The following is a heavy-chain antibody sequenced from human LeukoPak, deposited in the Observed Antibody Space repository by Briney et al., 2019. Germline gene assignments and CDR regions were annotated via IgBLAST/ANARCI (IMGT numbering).Heavy chain of an antibody. CDR2: ISGSGGST. CDR3: AKDGDTYCSSTSCHGYY. D-gene: IGHD2-2*01. Sequence: GGSLRLSCAASGFTFSNSALSWVRQAPGKGLEWVSDISGSGGSTYYADSVRGRFTISRDNSKNTLYLQMNSLRAEDTAVYYCAKDGDTYCSSTSCHGYYWGQGTLVTVSS. CDR1: GFTFSNSA. V-gene: IGHV3-23*01. J-gene: IGHJ4*02.